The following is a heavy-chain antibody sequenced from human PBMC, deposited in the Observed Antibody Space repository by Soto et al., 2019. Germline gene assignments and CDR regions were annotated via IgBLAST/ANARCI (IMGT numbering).Heavy chain of an antibody. CDR1: GFTFSSYG. V-gene: IGHV3-33*01. D-gene: IGHD6-13*01. Sequence: QVQLVESGGGVVQPGRSLRLSCAASGFTFSSYGMHWVRQAPGKGLEWVAVIWYDGSNKYYADSVKGRFTISRDNSKNTLYLQMNSLRAEDTAVYYCAQGKQQGCFDPWGQGTLVTVSS. CDR3: AQGKQQGCFDP. J-gene: IGHJ5*02. CDR2: IWYDGSNK.